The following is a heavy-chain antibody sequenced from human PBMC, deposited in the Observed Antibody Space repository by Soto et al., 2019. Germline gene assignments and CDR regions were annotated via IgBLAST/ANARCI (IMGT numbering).Heavy chain of an antibody. CDR3: ATGGAPSKWFDA. J-gene: IGHJ5*02. V-gene: IGHV4-59*01. CDR2: IHYSGAT. CDR1: GGSISGYY. Sequence: PSETLSLTCTVSGGSISGYYWSWIRQPPGKGLEWIAFIHYSGATNSNPSLKSRVTISVDTSKNQFSLKLNSVTAADTAVYYCATGGAPSKWFDAWGQGTLVTVSS.